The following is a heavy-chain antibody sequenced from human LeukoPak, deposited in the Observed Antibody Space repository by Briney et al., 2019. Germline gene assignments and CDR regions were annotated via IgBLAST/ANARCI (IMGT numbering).Heavy chain of an antibody. Sequence: RRASVKVSCTASGGTFSSYAISWVRQAPGQGLEWMGGIIPIFGTANYAQKFQGGVTITADESTSTAYMELSSLRSEDTAVYYCARYYGDYFGAFDIWGQGTMVTVSS. CDR2: IIPIFGTA. J-gene: IGHJ3*02. D-gene: IGHD4-17*01. CDR3: ARYYGDYFGAFDI. CDR1: GGTFSSYA. V-gene: IGHV1-69*13.